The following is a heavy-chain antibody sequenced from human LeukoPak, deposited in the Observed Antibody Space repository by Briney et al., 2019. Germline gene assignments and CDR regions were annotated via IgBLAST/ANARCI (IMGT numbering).Heavy chain of an antibody. Sequence: PGGSLRLSCAASGFTFSSYSMNWVRQAPGKGLEWVSYISSSSSTIYYADSVKGRFTISRDNAKNSVYLQMSSLRAEDTAVYYCARHRSYSSGWTLGHWGQGTLVTVSS. CDR3: ARHRSYSSGWTLGH. V-gene: IGHV3-48*04. J-gene: IGHJ4*02. CDR2: ISSSSSTI. D-gene: IGHD6-19*01. CDR1: GFTFSSYS.